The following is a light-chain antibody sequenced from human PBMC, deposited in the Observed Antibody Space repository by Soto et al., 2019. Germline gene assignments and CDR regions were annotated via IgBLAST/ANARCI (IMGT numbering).Light chain of an antibody. J-gene: IGLJ3*02. Sequence: SVLTQPPSASGTPGQRVTISCSGSSSNIGSNTVNWYQQLPGTAPKLHIYSNNQRPSGVPDRFSGSRSGTSASLAISGLQSEDEGDYYCAAWDDSLNGRGVFGGGTKLTVL. CDR1: SSNIGSNT. V-gene: IGLV1-44*01. CDR2: SNN. CDR3: AAWDDSLNGRGV.